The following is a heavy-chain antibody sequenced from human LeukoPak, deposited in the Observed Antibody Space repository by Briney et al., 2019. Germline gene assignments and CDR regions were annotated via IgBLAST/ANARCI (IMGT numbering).Heavy chain of an antibody. CDR1: GFTFSSYA. V-gene: IGHV3-23*01. CDR2: ISGSGGST. J-gene: IGHJ6*02. D-gene: IGHD6-19*01. Sequence: GASLRLSCAASGFTFSSYAMSWVRQAPGKGLEWVSAISGSGGSTYYADSVKGRSTISRDNSKNTLYLQMNSLRAEDTAVCYCAKGLIAVAGRLYYYGMDVWGQGTTVTVSS. CDR3: AKGLIAVAGRLYYYGMDV.